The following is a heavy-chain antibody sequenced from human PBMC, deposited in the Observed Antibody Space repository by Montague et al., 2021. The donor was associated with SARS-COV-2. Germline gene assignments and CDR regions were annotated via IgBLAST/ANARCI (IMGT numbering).Heavy chain of an antibody. CDR3: ARERAGDWYFDL. V-gene: IGHV4-39*02. CDR1: GGSISSSSYY. J-gene: IGHJ2*01. CDR2: MYYSGTT. Sequence: SETLSLTCTVAGGSISSSSYYWGWIRQPPGKGPEWVGCMYYSGTTSYXXXLRSRVTMSVDTSMNQVSLRLCSVIAADMAVFYFARERAGDWYFDLWGRGS. D-gene: IGHD7-27*01.